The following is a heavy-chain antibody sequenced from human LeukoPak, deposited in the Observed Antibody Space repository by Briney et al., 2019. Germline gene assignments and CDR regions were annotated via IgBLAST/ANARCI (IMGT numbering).Heavy chain of an antibody. V-gene: IGHV3-7*01. Sequence: GGSLRLSCAASGFTFSDYWMSWVRQAPGKGLEWVANMNQDGSEKYYVDCVKGRFTISRDNAKNSLSLQMNSLRAEDTAVYYCARDWAHFGYWGQGTLVTVSS. CDR3: ARDWAHFGY. D-gene: IGHD3-10*01. J-gene: IGHJ4*02. CDR1: GFTFSDYW. CDR2: MNQDGSEK.